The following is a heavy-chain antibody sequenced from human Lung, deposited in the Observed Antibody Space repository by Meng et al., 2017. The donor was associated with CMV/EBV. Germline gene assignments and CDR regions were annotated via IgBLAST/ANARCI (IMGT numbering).Heavy chain of an antibody. CDR2: INHSGST. J-gene: IGHJ6*02. CDR1: GGSFSGYY. CDR3: ARARVVPAYYYGMDV. V-gene: IGHV4-34*01. Sequence: SXTLSLXCAVYGGSFSGYYWSWIRQPPGKGLEWIGEINHSGSTNYNPSLKSRVTISVDTSKNQFSLKLSSVTAADTAVYYCARARVVPAYYYGMDVWGQGNXVTGAS. D-gene: IGHD2-2*01.